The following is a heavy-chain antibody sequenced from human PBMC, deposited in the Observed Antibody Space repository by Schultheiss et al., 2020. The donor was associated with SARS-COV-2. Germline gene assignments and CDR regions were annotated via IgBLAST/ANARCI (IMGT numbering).Heavy chain of an antibody. J-gene: IGHJ6*02. CDR2: ISYDGSNK. CDR3: ARGILTGYYLSAMDV. Sequence: GGSLRLSCAASGFTFSSYAMHWVRQAPGKGLEWVAVISYDGSNKYYADSVKGRFTISRDNAKNSLYLQINSLRAEDTAVYYCARGILTGYYLSAMDVWGQGTTVTVSS. CDR1: GFTFSSYA. D-gene: IGHD3-9*01. V-gene: IGHV3-30-3*01.